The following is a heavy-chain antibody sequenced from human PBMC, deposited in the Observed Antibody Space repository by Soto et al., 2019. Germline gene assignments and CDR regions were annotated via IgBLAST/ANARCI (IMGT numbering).Heavy chain of an antibody. J-gene: IGHJ4*02. V-gene: IGHV4-39*01. D-gene: IGHD3-22*01. CDR3: ARTVTYYYDSTGYYYVGYFDY. CDR2: IYYSGST. CDR1: GGSISSSSYY. Sequence: SETLSLTCTVSGGSISSSSYYWGWIRQPPGKGLEWIGSIYYSGSTYYNPSLKSRVTISVDTSKNQFSLKLSSVTAADTAVYYCARTVTYYYDSTGYYYVGYFDYWGQGTLVTVSS.